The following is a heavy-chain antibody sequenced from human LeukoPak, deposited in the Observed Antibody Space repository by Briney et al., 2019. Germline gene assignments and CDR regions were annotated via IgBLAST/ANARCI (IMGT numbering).Heavy chain of an antibody. J-gene: IGHJ4*02. Sequence: GGSLRLSCAASGFIFSNYAMSWVRQAPGKGPEWVSGISGGGGGTYYADSVKGRFTISRANSKNTLYLQMKSLRVDGTAVYYCAKAELGVDTFFDYWGQGTLVTVSS. D-gene: IGHD3-3*01. V-gene: IGHV3-23*01. CDR2: ISGGGGGT. CDR1: GFIFSNYA. CDR3: AKAELGVDTFFDY.